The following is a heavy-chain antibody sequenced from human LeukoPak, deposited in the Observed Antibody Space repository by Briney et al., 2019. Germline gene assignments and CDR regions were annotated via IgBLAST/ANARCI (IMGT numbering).Heavy chain of an antibody. D-gene: IGHD3-16*01. J-gene: IGHJ4*02. CDR1: GYTFTSYG. Sequence: ASVKVSCKASGYTFTSYGISWVRQAPGQGLEWMGWISTYNGDTNYAQKLQGRVTMTTDTSTNTAYMELRSLRSDDTAVYYCAREGLGELTLAYWGQETRAPVPS. CDR2: ISTYNGDT. V-gene: IGHV1-18*01. CDR3: AREGLGELTLAY.